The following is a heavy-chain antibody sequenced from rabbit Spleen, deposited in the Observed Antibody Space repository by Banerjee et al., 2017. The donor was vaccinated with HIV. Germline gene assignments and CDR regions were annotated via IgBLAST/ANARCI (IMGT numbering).Heavy chain of an antibody. CDR3: ARDTSTSFSSYGMDL. D-gene: IGHD1-1*01. J-gene: IGHJ6*01. CDR1: GFSFNSGYD. CDR2: IYAGSSGST. Sequence: QSLEESGGDLVKPGASLTLTCTASGFSFNSGYDMCWVHQAPGKGLELIACIYAGSSGSTYYASWAKGRFTISKASSTTVTLQMTSLTAADTATYFCARDTSTSFSSYGMDLWGPGTLVTVS. V-gene: IGHV1S40*01.